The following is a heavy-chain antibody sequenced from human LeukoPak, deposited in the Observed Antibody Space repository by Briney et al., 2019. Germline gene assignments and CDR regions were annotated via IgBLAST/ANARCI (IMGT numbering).Heavy chain of an antibody. J-gene: IGHJ5*02. CDR3: ARVSDYGDYVSFNWFDP. Sequence: PPETLSRTFTVSGGSISSYYWNWIRQSPGQGLEWIGYIYYSGSTNYNPSLKSRVTMSVDTSKSQFSLELSSVTAADTAVYYCARVSDYGDYVSFNWFDPWGQGTLVTVSS. CDR1: GGSISSYY. CDR2: IYYSGST. D-gene: IGHD4-17*01. V-gene: IGHV4-59*01.